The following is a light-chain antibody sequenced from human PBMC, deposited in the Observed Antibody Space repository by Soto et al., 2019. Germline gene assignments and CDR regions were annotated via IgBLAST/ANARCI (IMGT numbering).Light chain of an antibody. J-gene: IGKJ5*01. CDR1: QSFRGL. Sequence: EVVLPQSPVTLSLSPGERATLSCRASQSFRGLLAWYQQKPGQAPRLLIYDAYNRATGIPPRFSGSGSGTDFTLTISSLEPEDSAVYYCQQRHRWPITFGQGTRLEIK. CDR2: DAY. CDR3: QQRHRWPIT. V-gene: IGKV3-11*01.